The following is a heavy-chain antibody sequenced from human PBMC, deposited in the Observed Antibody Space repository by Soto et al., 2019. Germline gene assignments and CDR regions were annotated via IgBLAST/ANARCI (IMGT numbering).Heavy chain of an antibody. V-gene: IGHV4-34*01. D-gene: IGHD2-15*01. CDR2: INHSGST. CDR3: ARASLSGISASIDY. J-gene: IGHJ4*02. Sequence: PSETLSITCAVYGGSFSGYYWSWIRQPPGKGLEWIGEINHSGSTKYNPSLKSRVTISVDTSKNQFSLKLSSVTAADTAVYYCARASLSGISASIDYWGQGTLVTVSS. CDR1: GGSFSGYY.